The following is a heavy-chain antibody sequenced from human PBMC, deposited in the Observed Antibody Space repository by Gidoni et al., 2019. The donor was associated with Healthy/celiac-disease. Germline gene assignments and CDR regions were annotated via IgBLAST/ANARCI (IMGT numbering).Heavy chain of an antibody. CDR2: IYYSGST. Sequence: QLQLQESGPGLVKPSETLSLTCTVSGGSISSSSYYWGWIRQPPGKGLEWIGSIYYSGSTYYNPSLKSRVTISVDTSKNQFSLKLSSVTAADTAVYYCASLVTLGRGGFDYWGQGTLVTVSS. V-gene: IGHV4-39*01. CDR1: GGSISSSSYY. J-gene: IGHJ4*02. D-gene: IGHD3-10*01. CDR3: ASLVTLGRGGFDY.